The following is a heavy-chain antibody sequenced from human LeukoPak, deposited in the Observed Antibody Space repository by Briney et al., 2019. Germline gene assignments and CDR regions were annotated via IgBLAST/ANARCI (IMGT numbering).Heavy chain of an antibody. V-gene: IGHV3-74*01. CDR1: GFTFSSYW. D-gene: IGHD1-7*01. CDR3: AREGELLDAFDI. J-gene: IGHJ3*02. Sequence: PGGSLRLSCAASGFTFSSYWMHWVRQAPGKGLVWVSRINSDGSSTSYADSVKGRFTTSRDNAKNTLYLQMNSLRAEDTAVYYCAREGELLDAFDIWGQGTMVTVSS. CDR2: INSDGSST.